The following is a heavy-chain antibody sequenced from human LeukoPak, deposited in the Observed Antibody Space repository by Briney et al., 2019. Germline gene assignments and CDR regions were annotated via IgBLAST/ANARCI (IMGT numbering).Heavy chain of an antibody. Sequence: SETLPLTCTVSGGSISGYYWSWIRQPPGMGLEWIGEINHSGSTNYNPSLKSRVTISVDTSKNQFSLKLSSVTAADTAVYYCARLKAARPDYWGQGTLVTVSS. D-gene: IGHD6-6*01. CDR2: INHSGST. V-gene: IGHV4-34*01. J-gene: IGHJ4*02. CDR3: ARLKAARPDY. CDR1: GGSISGYY.